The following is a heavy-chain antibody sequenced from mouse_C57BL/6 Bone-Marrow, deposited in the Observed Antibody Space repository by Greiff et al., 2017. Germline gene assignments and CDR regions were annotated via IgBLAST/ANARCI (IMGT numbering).Heavy chain of an antibody. CDR2: IDPSDSYT. CDR3: ARDYSNYFYAMDY. CDR1: GYTFTSYW. D-gene: IGHD2-5*01. Sequence: QVQLQQPGAELVMPGASVKLSCKASGYTFTSYWMHWVKQRPGQGLEWIGEIDPSDSYTTYNQNFKGKSTLTVDKSSSTAYMQLSSLTSEDSAVYYCARDYSNYFYAMDYWGQGTSVTVSS. J-gene: IGHJ4*01. V-gene: IGHV1-69*01.